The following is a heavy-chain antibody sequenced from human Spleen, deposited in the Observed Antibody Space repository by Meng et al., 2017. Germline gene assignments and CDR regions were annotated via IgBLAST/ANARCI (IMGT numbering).Heavy chain of an antibody. Sequence: SETLSLTCAVYGGSFSGFYWTWIRQPPGKGLEWIGDIHHSGSTYYNPSLKSRVTISVDTSKNQFSLKLSSVIAADTAVYSCARDVLPGLHYYDSAHGAFDIWGQGTMVTVSS. D-gene: IGHD3-22*01. V-gene: IGHV4-34*01. CDR3: ARDVLPGLHYYDSAHGAFDI. CDR2: IHHSGST. CDR1: GGSFSGFY. J-gene: IGHJ3*02.